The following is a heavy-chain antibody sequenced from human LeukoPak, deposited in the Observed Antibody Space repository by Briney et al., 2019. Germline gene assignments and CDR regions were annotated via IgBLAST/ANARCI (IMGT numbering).Heavy chain of an antibody. CDR3: ANSYYDILTGSPAEYFQH. V-gene: IGHV3-23*01. J-gene: IGHJ1*01. CDR1: GFSFSTYG. D-gene: IGHD3-9*01. Sequence: GALRLSCEAFGFSFSTYGMSWVRQAPGKGLEWVSVISGSGGSTYYADSVKGRFTISRDNSKNTLYLQMNSLRAEDTAVYYCANSYYDILTGSPAEYFQHWGQGTLVTVSS. CDR2: ISGSGGST.